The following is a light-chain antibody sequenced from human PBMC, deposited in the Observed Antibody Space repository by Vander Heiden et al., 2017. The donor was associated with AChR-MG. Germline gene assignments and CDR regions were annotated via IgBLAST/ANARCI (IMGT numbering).Light chain of an antibody. CDR3: QQYGSSPLT. J-gene: IGKJ4*01. CDR2: GAS. CDR1: QSGSSSY. Sequence: EIVFTPSPGTLSFSPGHSATLSCRASQSGSSSYLAWYQQKPGQAPRLLIYGASSRATGIPDRFSGSGSGTEFTLTISRLEPEDFAVYYCQQYGSSPLTFGGGTKVEIK. V-gene: IGKV3-20*01.